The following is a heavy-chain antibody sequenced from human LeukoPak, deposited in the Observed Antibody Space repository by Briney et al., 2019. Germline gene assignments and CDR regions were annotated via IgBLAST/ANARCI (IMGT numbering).Heavy chain of an antibody. D-gene: IGHD3/OR15-3a*01. V-gene: IGHV4-59*08. CDR1: GVSINSHY. CDR2: GHYSGTT. CDR3: ARHGTGTGYPLDY. Sequence: PSEALSLTCTVSGVSINSHYWSWIRQSPGKGLEWIAYGHYSGTTNYNPSLKSRVTISVDTSKNQFSLKLTSASAADTAMYYCARHGTGTGYPLDYWGLGTLVTVSS. J-gene: IGHJ4*02.